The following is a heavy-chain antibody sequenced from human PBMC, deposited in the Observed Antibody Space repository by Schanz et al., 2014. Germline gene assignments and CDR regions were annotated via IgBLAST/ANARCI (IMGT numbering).Heavy chain of an antibody. Sequence: EVPLVQSGGGLVQPGGSLRLSCAASGFTFSSHWMHWVRQDPGKGLVWVARINSVGSNTDYADSVKGRFTISRDNSKNTLYLQMNSLRAEDTAVYYCAKGRFGELSAFDIWGQGTMVTVSS. CDR3: AKGRFGELSAFDI. V-gene: IGHV3-74*01. CDR1: GFTFSSHW. D-gene: IGHD3-10*01. CDR2: INSVGSNT. J-gene: IGHJ3*02.